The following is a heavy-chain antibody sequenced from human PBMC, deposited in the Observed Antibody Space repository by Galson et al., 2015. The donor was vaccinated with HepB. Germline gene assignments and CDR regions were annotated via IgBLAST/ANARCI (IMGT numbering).Heavy chain of an antibody. J-gene: IGHJ4*02. CDR1: GGSLSGTKW. V-gene: IGHV4-4*02. CDR3: ARLATRTGPSDS. CDR2: IYHSGSP. D-gene: IGHD1/OR15-1a*01. Sequence: ETLSLTCAVSGGSLSGTKWWNWVRQPPGKGLEWIGEIYHSGSPNYNPSLKGRVTISVDKSKNHISLRLTSVTAADTAVYYCARLATRTGPSDSWGQGTLVTVAS.